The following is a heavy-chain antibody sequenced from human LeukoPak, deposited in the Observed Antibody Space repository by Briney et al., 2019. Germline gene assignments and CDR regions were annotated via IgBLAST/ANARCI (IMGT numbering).Heavy chain of an antibody. J-gene: IGHJ6*03. CDR2: MTNKANSYTT. V-gene: IGHV3-72*01. D-gene: IGHD6-13*01. CDR3: ARVGGSWSRGVYHYYMDV. CDR1: GFIFSDHY. Sequence: GGSLRLSCTASGFIFSDHYMDWVRQAPGEGLEWVGRMTNKANSYTTEYAASVKGRFTISRDDSKNSLYLQMNSLKTQDTAVYYCARVGGSWSRGVYHYYMDVWGKGTTVTVSS.